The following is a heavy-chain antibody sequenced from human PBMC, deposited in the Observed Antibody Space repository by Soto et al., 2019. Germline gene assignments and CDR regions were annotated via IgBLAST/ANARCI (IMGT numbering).Heavy chain of an antibody. Sequence: LRLSCAASGFTFSSYGMHWVRQAPGKGLEWVAVISYDGSNKYCADSVKGRFTISRDNSKNTLYLQMNSLRAEDTAVYYCAKAMVVVTAISGGGGFDKWGQGALVTVSS. CDR1: GFTFSSYG. V-gene: IGHV3-30*18. CDR2: ISYDGSNK. CDR3: AKAMVVVTAISGGGGFDK. D-gene: IGHD2-21*02. J-gene: IGHJ3*02.